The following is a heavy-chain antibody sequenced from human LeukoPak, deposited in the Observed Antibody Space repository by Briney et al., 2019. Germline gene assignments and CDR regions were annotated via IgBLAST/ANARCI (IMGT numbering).Heavy chain of an antibody. D-gene: IGHD6-13*01. CDR2: LSSSGDTT. Sequence: SGGSLRLSCAASGFKFNNYVMTWVRQAPGKGLEWVSSLSSSGDTTYYADSVKGRFTLSRDNSKNTLYLQMNSLRAEDTAVYYCASECAGSIAAATDAFDIWGQGTMVTVSS. J-gene: IGHJ3*02. V-gene: IGHV3-23*01. CDR1: GFKFNNYV. CDR3: ASECAGSIAAATDAFDI.